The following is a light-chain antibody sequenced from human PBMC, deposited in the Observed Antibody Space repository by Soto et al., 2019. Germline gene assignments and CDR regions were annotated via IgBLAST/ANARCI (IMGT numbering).Light chain of an antibody. Sequence: QAVVTQPPSVSAAPGQKVTISCSGSRVNIGSSYVSWYQQLPGAAPKLLIYDKNKRPSGIPDRFSASKSGTSATLDITGLQTGDEAHYYCATWDGSLSTVVCGGGTKVTVL. CDR2: DKN. CDR3: ATWDGSLSTVV. V-gene: IGLV1-51*01. J-gene: IGLJ3*02. CDR1: RVNIGSSY.